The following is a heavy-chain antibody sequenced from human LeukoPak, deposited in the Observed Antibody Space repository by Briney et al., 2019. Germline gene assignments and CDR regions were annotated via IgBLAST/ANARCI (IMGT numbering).Heavy chain of an antibody. Sequence: PGGSLRLSCEGSGFTFSKFWMAWVRQAPGKGPEWVANISPDDRATFYVDSVKGRVTISRDNVKNSLYLQMYSLRVEDTAVYYCVRSIDYWGQGTLVTVSS. CDR2: ISPDDRAT. J-gene: IGHJ4*02. CDR3: VRSIDY. V-gene: IGHV3-7*01. CDR1: GFTFSKFW.